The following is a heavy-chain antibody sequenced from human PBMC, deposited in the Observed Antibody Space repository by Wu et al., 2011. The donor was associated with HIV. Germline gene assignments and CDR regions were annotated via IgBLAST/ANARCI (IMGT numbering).Heavy chain of an antibody. CDR2: IIPIFGTP. J-gene: IGHJ4*02. V-gene: IGHV1-69*05. Sequence: QVQLVQSGAEVKKPGSSVKVSCKASGGTLSSHAISWVRQAPGQGLEWMGGIIPIFGTPTYAQKFQGRVTITTDESTNTAHMELSSLRSEDTAVYYCARDFGGDEDSWGQGTLVTVSS. CDR1: GGTLSSHA. D-gene: IGHD2-21*01. CDR3: ARDFGGDEDS.